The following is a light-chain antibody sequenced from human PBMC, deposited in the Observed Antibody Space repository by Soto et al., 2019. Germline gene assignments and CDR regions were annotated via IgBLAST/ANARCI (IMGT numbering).Light chain of an antibody. J-gene: IGLJ2*01. CDR3: QSYDSSLSGSI. CDR2: GNN. CDR1: SSNTGAGYD. V-gene: IGLV1-40*01. Sequence: QTVVTQPPSVSGAPGQRVTISCTGNSSNTGAGYDVHWYQQLPGTAPKLLIYGNNNRPSGVPDRFSGSKSGTSASLAITGLQVEDEAEYHCQSYDSSLSGSIFGGGTKVTVL.